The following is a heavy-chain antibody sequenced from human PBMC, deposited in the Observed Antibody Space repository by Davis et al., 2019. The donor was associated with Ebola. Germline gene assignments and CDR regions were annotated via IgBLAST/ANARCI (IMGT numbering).Heavy chain of an antibody. CDR3: ARGPGTPYYYYGVDL. J-gene: IGHJ6*02. CDR2: IYYTGPTTWTT. CDR1: GDSFSSYY. Sequence: SETLSLTCTVSGDSFSSYYWSWFRQSPGKGLEWIGYIYYTGPTTWTTHYNPSLRGRVTISVDTSTNRFFLKLTSVTAADTAVYYCARGPGTPYYYYGVDLWGQGTTVTVSS. V-gene: IGHV4-59*01. D-gene: IGHD1-14*01.